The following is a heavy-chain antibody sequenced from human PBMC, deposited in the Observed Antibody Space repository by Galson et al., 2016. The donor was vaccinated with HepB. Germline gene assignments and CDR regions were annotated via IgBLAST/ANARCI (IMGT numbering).Heavy chain of an antibody. CDR3: GRWRSGGPDF. CDR1: GFILSEHY. J-gene: IGHJ4*02. Sequence: SLRLSCAVSGFILSEHYVDWVRQAPGKGLEWVGRTKNKAKSYTTEYAASVKGRFTISRDDSKNSVFLQMDSLRTEDTAVYCCGRWRSGGPDFWGQGTLVTVSS. V-gene: IGHV3-72*01. D-gene: IGHD3-3*01. CDR2: TKNKAKSYTT.